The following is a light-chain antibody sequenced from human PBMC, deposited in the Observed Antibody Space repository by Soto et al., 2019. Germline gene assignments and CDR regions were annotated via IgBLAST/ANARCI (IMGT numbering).Light chain of an antibody. CDR2: VAS. V-gene: IGKV3-20*01. CDR3: EHWGNSFRVT. CDR1: DSVSISY. J-gene: IGKJ4*01. Sequence: IVLTQSPGTLSLSPGERATLSCRASDSVSISYFAWYQQKPVQAPRLLIYVASTRATGIPDRFSGSGSGTDFTLTMSRREADVSAVYYCEHWGNSFRVTCGGGPKVEIK.